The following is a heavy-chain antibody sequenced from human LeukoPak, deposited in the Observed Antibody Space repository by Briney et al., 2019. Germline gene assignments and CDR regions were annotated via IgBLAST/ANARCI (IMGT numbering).Heavy chain of an antibody. CDR1: GYTLTELS. D-gene: IGHD3-3*01. J-gene: IGHJ6*03. CDR2: FDPEDGET. V-gene: IGHV1-24*01. CDR3: AREGWSGYVYYYMDV. Sequence: ASVKVSCKVSGYTLTELSMHWVRQAPGKGLEWMGGFDPEDGETIYAQKFQGRVTMTRDTSISTAYMELSRLRSDDTAVYYCAREGWSGYVYYYMDVWGKGTTVTVSS.